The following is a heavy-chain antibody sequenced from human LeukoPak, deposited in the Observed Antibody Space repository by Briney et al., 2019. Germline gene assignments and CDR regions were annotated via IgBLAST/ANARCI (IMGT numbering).Heavy chain of an antibody. Sequence: SETLSLTCTVSGGSITSYYWSWIRQPPGQGLEWIGYIYYSGSTNYNPSLKSRVSISVDTSKNQFSLELTSVTAADTAVYYCARHATTLYHFDYWGQGTLVTVSS. CDR3: ARHATTLYHFDY. V-gene: IGHV4-59*08. D-gene: IGHD2-2*02. CDR1: GGSITSYY. CDR2: IYYSGST. J-gene: IGHJ4*02.